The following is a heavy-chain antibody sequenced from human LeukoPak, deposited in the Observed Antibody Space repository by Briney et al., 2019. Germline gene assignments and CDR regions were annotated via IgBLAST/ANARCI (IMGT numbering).Heavy chain of an antibody. V-gene: IGHV1-69*13. Sequence: ASVKVSCKASGGTFSSYAISWVRQAPGQGLEWMGGIIPIFGTANYAQKFQGRVTITADESTSTAYMELSSLRSEDTAVYYCVRGGDYGPYWYFDLWGRGTLVTVSS. D-gene: IGHD4-17*01. CDR3: VRGGDYGPYWYFDL. J-gene: IGHJ2*01. CDR1: GGTFSSYA. CDR2: IIPIFGTA.